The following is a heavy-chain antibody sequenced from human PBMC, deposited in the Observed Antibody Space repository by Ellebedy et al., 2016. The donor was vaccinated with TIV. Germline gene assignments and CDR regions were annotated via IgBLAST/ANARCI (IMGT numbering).Heavy chain of an antibody. D-gene: IGHD3-3*01. J-gene: IGHJ4*02. CDR2: IFDTGSA. CDR3: ARHTIFGVDF. CDR1: GGSLSSSPYY. Sequence: GSLRLSCTFSGGSLSSSPYYWGWIRQPPGKGLEWIGNIFDTGSAYYNPSLKSRVTISVDTSKNQFSLKLSSVTAADTAVYYCARHTIFGVDFWGQGTLVTVSS. V-gene: IGHV4-39*07.